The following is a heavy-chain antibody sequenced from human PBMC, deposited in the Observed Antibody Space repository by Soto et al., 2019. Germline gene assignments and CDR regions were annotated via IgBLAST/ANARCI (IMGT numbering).Heavy chain of an antibody. D-gene: IGHD6-19*01. J-gene: IGHJ5*02. Sequence: PGGSLRLSCAASGFSFSTYSMNWVRQAPGKGLEWVSYISGSGTTIEYADSVKGRFTISRDNAKNSLYLQMNSLRREDTAVYYCASRDIAVPGPNWFDPWGQGTLVTVSS. CDR1: GFSFSTYS. CDR2: ISGSGTTI. V-gene: IGHV3-48*01. CDR3: ASRDIAVPGPNWFDP.